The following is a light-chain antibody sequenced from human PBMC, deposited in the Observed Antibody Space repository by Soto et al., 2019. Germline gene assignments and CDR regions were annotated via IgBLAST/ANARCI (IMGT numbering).Light chain of an antibody. CDR3: QQYNNWPPGT. CDR2: GAS. Sequence: EIVLTESPGTPSLSPGERATLSCRAGQSVNSRLAWYQHKPGQAPRLLISGASSRATGIPDRFSGSGSATDFTLTISSLQSEDFAVYYCQQYNNWPPGTFGQGTKVDIK. CDR1: QSVNSR. V-gene: IGKV3D-15*01. J-gene: IGKJ1*01.